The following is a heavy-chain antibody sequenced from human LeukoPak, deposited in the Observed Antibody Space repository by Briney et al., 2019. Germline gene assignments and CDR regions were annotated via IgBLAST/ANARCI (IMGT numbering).Heavy chain of an antibody. J-gene: IGHJ2*01. CDR2: XXGSGGNT. D-gene: IGHD6-13*01. Sequence: XXGSGGNTYYADSVKGRFTISRDNSKNTLYLQVNSLRAEDTAVYYCAKRMAAAGTGSYWYFDLWGRGTLVTVSS. CDR3: AKRMAAAGTGSYWYFDL. V-gene: IGHV3-23*01.